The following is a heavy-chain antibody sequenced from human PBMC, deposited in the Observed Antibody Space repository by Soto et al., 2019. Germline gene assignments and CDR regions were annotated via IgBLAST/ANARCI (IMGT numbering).Heavy chain of an antibody. J-gene: IGHJ6*02. Sequence: APWKLSCKSSGYPFTSYGTHWGLQAPGQRVEWMGGINAGNGNTKYSQKFQGRVTITRDTSASTAYMELSSLRSEDTAVYYCARDKTYSSSWGYYYYYGMDVWGQGTTVTVSS. V-gene: IGHV1-3*01. CDR1: GYPFTSYG. D-gene: IGHD6-13*01. CDR3: ARDKTYSSSWGYYYYYGMDV. CDR2: INAGNGNT.